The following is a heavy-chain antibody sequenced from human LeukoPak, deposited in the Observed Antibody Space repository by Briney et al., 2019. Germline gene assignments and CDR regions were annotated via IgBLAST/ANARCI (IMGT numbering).Heavy chain of an antibody. CDR3: ARDSKYYYGSGSYTDYYYGMDV. J-gene: IGHJ6*02. CDR2: ISAYNGNT. V-gene: IGHV1-18*01. CDR1: GGTFSSYA. D-gene: IGHD3-10*01. Sequence: ASVKVSCKASGGTFSSYAISWVRQAPGQGLEWMGWISAYNGNTNYAQKLQGRVTMTTDTSTSTAYMELRSLRSDDTAVYYCARDSKYYYGSGSYTDYYYGMDVWGQGTTVTVSS.